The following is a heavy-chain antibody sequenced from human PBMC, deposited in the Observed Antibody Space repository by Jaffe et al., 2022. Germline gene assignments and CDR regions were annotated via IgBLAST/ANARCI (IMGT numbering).Heavy chain of an antibody. CDR3: AKDGFTFGGVIRYFDY. CDR1: GFTFSTFA. CDR2: ISTSVSTT. V-gene: IGHV3-23*01. Sequence: EVQLLESGGGLVQPGGSLRLSCAASGFTFSTFAMSWVRQAPGKGLEWVSGISTSVSTTYYADSVKGRFTISRDNSKNTLYLQMNSLRAEDTAVYYCAKDGFTFGGVIRYFDYWGQGTLVTVSS. J-gene: IGHJ4*02. D-gene: IGHD3-16*01.